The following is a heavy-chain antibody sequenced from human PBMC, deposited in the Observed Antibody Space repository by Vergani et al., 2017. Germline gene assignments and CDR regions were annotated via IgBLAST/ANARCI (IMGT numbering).Heavy chain of an antibody. J-gene: IGHJ4*02. CDR1: GFTFDDYA. CDR2: ISWNSGSI. V-gene: IGHV3-9*01. D-gene: IGHD3-3*01. CDR3: AKDFDDSGVFDY. Sequence: EVQLVESGGGLVQPGRSLRLSCAASGFTFDDYAMHWVRQAPGKGLEWVSGISWNSGSIGYADSLKGRFTISRDNAKNSLYLQMNSLRAEDKALYYCAKDFDDSGVFDYWGQGTLVTVSS.